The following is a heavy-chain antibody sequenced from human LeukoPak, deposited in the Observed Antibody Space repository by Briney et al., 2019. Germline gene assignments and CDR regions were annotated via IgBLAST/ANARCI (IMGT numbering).Heavy chain of an antibody. CDR1: GYIFTRYY. J-gene: IGHJ3*02. CDR2: INPSGGST. CDR3: ARDLLRLAVAGTDAFDI. V-gene: IGHV1-46*01. D-gene: IGHD6-19*01. Sequence: ASVKVSCKASGYIFTRYYMHWVRQAPGQGLEWMGIINPSGGSTSYAQKFQGRVTMTRDTSTSTVYMELSSLRSEDTAVYYCARDLLRLAVAGTDAFDIWGQGTMVTVSS.